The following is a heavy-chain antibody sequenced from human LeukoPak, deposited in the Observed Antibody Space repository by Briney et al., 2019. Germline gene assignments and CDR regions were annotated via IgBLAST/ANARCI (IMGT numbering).Heavy chain of an antibody. CDR2: LYSGGSS. J-gene: IGHJ4*02. V-gene: IGHV3-53*01. CDR3: ARGGRSSGGYLYNFDY. D-gene: IGHD1-26*01. CDR1: GFTVSSNY. Sequence: PGGSLRLSCAASGFTVSSNYMSWVRQAPGKGLEWVSVLYSGGSSYYADSVKGRFTLSRDNSKNALYLQMNSLRAEDTAGYYCARGGRSSGGYLYNFDYWGQGTLVTVSS.